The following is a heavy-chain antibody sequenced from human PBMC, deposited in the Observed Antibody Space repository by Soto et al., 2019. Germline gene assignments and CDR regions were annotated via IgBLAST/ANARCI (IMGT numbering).Heavy chain of an antibody. D-gene: IGHD3-10*01. V-gene: IGHV1-8*01. J-gene: IGHJ5*01. CDR3: GRGQSVWSGIDS. CDR2: MKPNSGTT. CDR1: GYTFINND. Sequence: QVQLVQSGAEVKKPGASVKVSCKASGYTFINNDINWVRQATGQGLEWMGWMKPNSGTTGYAQKFQGRVTMTRNTFSGTAYMELTSLRSEDTAMYYCGRGQSVWSGIDSWGQGTLVTVSS.